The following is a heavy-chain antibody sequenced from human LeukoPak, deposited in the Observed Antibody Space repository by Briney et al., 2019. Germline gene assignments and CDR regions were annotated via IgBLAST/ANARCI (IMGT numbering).Heavy chain of an antibody. V-gene: IGHV3-23*01. Sequence: PGGSLRLSCAASGFTVSSNYMSWVRQAPGKGLEWVSAISGSGGSTYYADSVKGRFTISRDNSKNTLYLQMNSLRAEDTAVYYCAQTEMGGGWPFDYWGQGTLVTVSS. D-gene: IGHD6-19*01. CDR3: AQTEMGGGWPFDY. J-gene: IGHJ4*02. CDR2: ISGSGGST. CDR1: GFTVSSNY.